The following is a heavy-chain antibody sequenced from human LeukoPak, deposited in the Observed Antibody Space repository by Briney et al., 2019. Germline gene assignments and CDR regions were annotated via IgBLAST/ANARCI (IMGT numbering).Heavy chain of an antibody. CDR3: AKDFTKTYGSGSYYPSFDY. Sequence: GGSLRLSCVASGFTFSSYGMHWVRQAPGKGLEWVAVISYDGSNKYYADSVKGRFTISRDNSKITLYLQMNSLRAEDTAVYYCAKDFTKTYGSGSYYPSFDYWGQGTLVTVSS. D-gene: IGHD3-10*01. CDR1: GFTFSSYG. J-gene: IGHJ4*02. V-gene: IGHV3-30*18. CDR2: ISYDGSNK.